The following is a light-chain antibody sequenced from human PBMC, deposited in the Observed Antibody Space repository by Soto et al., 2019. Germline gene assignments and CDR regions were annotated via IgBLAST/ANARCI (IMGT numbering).Light chain of an antibody. V-gene: IGKV1-17*01. Sequence: DIQMTQSPSSLSASVGDRVTITCRASHSISTWLAWYQQRPGKAPKRLIYGASSLQSGVPSRFSGSGSGTEFTLTISSLQPEDFATYYCLQHNSYPRTFGQGTKVDIK. CDR1: HSISTW. J-gene: IGKJ1*01. CDR2: GAS. CDR3: LQHNSYPRT.